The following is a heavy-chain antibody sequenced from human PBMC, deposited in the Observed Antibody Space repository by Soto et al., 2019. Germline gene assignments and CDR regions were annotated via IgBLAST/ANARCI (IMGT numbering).Heavy chain of an antibody. J-gene: IGHJ5*02. V-gene: IGHV5-10-1*01. CDR3: ARHVPSQYPAMVPFDP. Sequence: EVQLVQSGAEVKKPGESLRISCKGSGYSFTSYWISWVRQMPGKGLEWMGRIDPSDSYTNYSPSFQGHVTISADKSISTAFLQWSSLKASDPAMYYCARHVPSQYPAMVPFDPWGQGNLVTVSS. CDR1: GYSFTSYW. D-gene: IGHD5-18*01. CDR2: IDPSDSYT.